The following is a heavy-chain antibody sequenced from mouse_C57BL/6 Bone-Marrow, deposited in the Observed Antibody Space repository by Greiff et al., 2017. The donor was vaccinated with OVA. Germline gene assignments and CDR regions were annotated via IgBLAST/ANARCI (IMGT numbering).Heavy chain of an antibody. CDR3: ARDYGSWYYFDY. Sequence: QVQLQQSGAELARPGASVKLSCKASGYTFTSYGISWVKQRTGQGLEWIGEIYPRSGNTYYNEKFKGKATLTADKSSSTAYMELRSLTSEDSAVYFCARDYGSWYYFDYWGQGTTLTVSS. D-gene: IGHD1-1*01. J-gene: IGHJ2*01. CDR1: GYTFTSYG. CDR2: IYPRSGNT. V-gene: IGHV1-81*01.